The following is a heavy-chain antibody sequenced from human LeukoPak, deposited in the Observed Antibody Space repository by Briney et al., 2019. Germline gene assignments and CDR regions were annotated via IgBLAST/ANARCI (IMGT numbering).Heavy chain of an antibody. CDR1: GFSFTTYW. CDR3: ARGYSRGWTYAFDI. J-gene: IGHJ3*02. CDR2: IKQDGTEK. V-gene: IGHV3-7*03. Sequence: VGSLRLSCAASGFSFTTYWMSWVRQAPGKGLEWVANIKQDGTEKYYVDSVKGRFTISRDNAKKSLYLQMNSLRAEDTALYYCARGYSRGWTYAFDIWGQGTMVTVSS. D-gene: IGHD6-19*01.